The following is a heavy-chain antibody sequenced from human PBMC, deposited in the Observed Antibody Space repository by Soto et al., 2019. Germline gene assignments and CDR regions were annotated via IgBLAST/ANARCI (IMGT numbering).Heavy chain of an antibody. Sequence: GGSLRLSCAVSGFSFSTYAMHWVRQAPGKGLEWLAIIWFDGVKEYYAESVRGRFTISIDNSKNTVFLQMDTVGAEDSALYYCKRDTLDVWGQGPKVTVSS. CDR2: IWFDGVKE. J-gene: IGHJ6*02. CDR3: KRDTLDV. V-gene: IGHV3-33*01. CDR1: GFSFSTYA.